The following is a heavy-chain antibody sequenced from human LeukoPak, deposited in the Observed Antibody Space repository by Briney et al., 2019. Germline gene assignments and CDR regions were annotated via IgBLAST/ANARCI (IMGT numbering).Heavy chain of an antibody. Sequence: SETLSLTCTVSGGSISSRSYYWGGIRQPPGKGLEWIGSIYYSGSTYYNPSLKSRVTISVDTSKNQFSLKLSSVTAADTAVYYCARGGQQLTYGMDVWGQGTTVTVSS. J-gene: IGHJ6*02. CDR2: IYYSGST. D-gene: IGHD6-13*01. CDR1: GGSISSRSYY. CDR3: ARGGQQLTYGMDV. V-gene: IGHV4-39*01.